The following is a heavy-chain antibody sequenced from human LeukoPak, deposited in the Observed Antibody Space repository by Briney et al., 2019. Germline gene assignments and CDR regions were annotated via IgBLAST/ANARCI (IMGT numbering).Heavy chain of an antibody. CDR3: ARAAGTGYYGMDV. D-gene: IGHD6-13*01. CDR2: ISYDGSNK. Sequence: GGSLRLSCAASGFTFSSYAMHWVRQAPGKGLELVAVISYDGSNKYYADSVKGRFTISRDNSKNTLYLQMNSLRAEDTAVYYCARAAGTGYYGMDVWGQGTTVTVSS. J-gene: IGHJ6*02. CDR1: GFTFSSYA. V-gene: IGHV3-30*04.